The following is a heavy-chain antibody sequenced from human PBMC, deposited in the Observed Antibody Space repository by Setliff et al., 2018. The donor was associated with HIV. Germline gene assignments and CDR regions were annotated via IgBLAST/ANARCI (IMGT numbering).Heavy chain of an antibody. V-gene: IGHV5-51*01. CDR2: IYPGDSDT. CDR3: ARLGEICSGGSCTALAYTMDV. D-gene: IGHD2-15*01. CDR1: GYSFSSYW. Sequence: PGESLKISCKGSGYSFSSYWIAWVRQMPGKGLDWMGIIYPGDSDTKYSPSFQGQVTISADKSINTAYLQCSSLKASDTAMYYCARLGEICSGGSCTALAYTMDVWGQGTTVTVSS. J-gene: IGHJ6*02.